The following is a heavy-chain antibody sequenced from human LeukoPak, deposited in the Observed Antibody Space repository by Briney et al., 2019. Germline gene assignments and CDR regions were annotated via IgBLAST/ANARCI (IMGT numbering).Heavy chain of an antibody. Sequence: GGSLRLSCATSGFNFDRYTIHWVRQAPGKGLKWVSLAGWAGGTTFYSDSVRGRFTISRDSGRKSVYLQMNSLTTDDTAFYFCAKELDSMFFDYWGQGALVTVSS. J-gene: IGHJ4*02. CDR2: AGWAGGTT. CDR1: GFNFDRYT. D-gene: IGHD2/OR15-2a*01. CDR3: AKELDSMFFDY. V-gene: IGHV3-43*01.